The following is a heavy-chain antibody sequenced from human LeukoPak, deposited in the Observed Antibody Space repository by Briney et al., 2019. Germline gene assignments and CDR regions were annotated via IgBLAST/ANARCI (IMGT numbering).Heavy chain of an antibody. J-gene: IGHJ4*02. Sequence: GGSLRLSCAAPKLNFSMSWGRQTEDKRLEWVSAISGNGHATVYTESVKGRFTISRDNSKNTLYLQMNNLRVEDTAVYYCAKGHFASSLFFDYWGQGTMVTVSS. CDR2: ISGNGHAT. V-gene: IGHV3-23*01. D-gene: IGHD6-6*01. CDR3: AKGHFASSLFFDY. CDR1: KLNFS.